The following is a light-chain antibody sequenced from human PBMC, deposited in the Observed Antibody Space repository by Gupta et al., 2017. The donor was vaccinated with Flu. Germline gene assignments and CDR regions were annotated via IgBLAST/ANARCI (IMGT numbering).Light chain of an antibody. CDR3: EAWDDSLSGHYV. J-gene: IGLJ1*01. CDR2: GNN. Sequence: VTISCSGSDSNIGSNTVNWYQQVPGTSPKLLIYGNNQRPSGVPDRFAGSKSGTSASLAISXLXSEDEAXYYCEAWDDSLSGHYVFGTGTKVTVL. CDR1: DSNIGSNT. V-gene: IGLV1-44*01.